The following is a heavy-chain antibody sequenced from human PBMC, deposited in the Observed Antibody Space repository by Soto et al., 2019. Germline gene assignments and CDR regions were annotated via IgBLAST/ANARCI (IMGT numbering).Heavy chain of an antibody. CDR1: GGTFSSYD. CDR2: IIPIFGTA. D-gene: IGHD3-22*01. J-gene: IGHJ4*02. CDR3: ARDLYYYDSSGYFDY. V-gene: IGHV1-69*01. Sequence: QVQLVQSGAEVKKPGSSVKVSCKASGGTFSSYDISWVLQSPGQGLEWMGGIIPIFGTANYAQKFQGRVTITADEYTSTAYMELSSLRSEDTDVYYCARDLYYYDSSGYFDYWGQGTLVTVSS.